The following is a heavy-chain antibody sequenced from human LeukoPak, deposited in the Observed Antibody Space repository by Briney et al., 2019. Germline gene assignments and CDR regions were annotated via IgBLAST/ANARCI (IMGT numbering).Heavy chain of an antibody. V-gene: IGHV3-49*04. CDR2: IRSKPYGGTT. D-gene: IGHD2-15*01. CDR3: TRDIDADYVDY. Sequence: GGSLRLSCTTSGFTFGDYAMSWVRQAPGKGQEWVGFIRSKPYGGTTEYAPSVKGRFTISRDDSKNIAYLQMNSLKTEDTAVYYCTRDIDADYVDYWGQGDLVTVSS. CDR1: GFTFGDYA. J-gene: IGHJ4*02.